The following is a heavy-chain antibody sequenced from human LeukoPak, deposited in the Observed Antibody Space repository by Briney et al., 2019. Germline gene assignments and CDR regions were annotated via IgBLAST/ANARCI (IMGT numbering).Heavy chain of an antibody. V-gene: IGHV3-23*01. D-gene: IGHD5-18*01. CDR3: AKEGGYSYGPYYYYYMDV. J-gene: IGHJ6*03. CDR2: ISGNPSST. Sequence: GGSLRLSCAASGFTFSNYAMSWVRQAPGKGLEWVSAISGNPSSTYYADSVKGRFTISRDNSKNTLYLQMNSLRAEDTAVYYCAKEGGYSYGPYYYYYMDVWGKGTTVTVSS. CDR1: GFTFSNYA.